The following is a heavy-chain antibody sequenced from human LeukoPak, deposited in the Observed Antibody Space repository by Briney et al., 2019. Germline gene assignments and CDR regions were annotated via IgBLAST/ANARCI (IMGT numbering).Heavy chain of an antibody. CDR2: INPSGGST. CDR3: GRAVRAGGFDY. D-gene: IGHD1-26*01. Sequence: VASVKVSCKASGYTFISYYIHWVRQAPGQGLEWMGIINPSGGSTSYTHKFQGRVTMTRDTSTSTVYMELSSRRSEDTAVYYCGRAVRAGGFDYWGQGTLVTVSS. J-gene: IGHJ4*02. V-gene: IGHV1-46*01. CDR1: GYTFISYY.